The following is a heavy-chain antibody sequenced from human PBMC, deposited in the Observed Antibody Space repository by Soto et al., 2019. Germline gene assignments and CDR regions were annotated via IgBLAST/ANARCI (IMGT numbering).Heavy chain of an antibody. D-gene: IGHD2-15*01. CDR3: ARDGREASGIDV. Sequence: QVQLQESGPGLVKPSETLSLTCTVSGGSISSNYWSWVRQSPGKGLEWIGCIYYRGNTFYNPSLKRRVTISVDTSNNPFSLKLHSVTTADTAVYYWARDGREASGIDVWGQGNTVTVSS. CDR2: IYYRGNT. V-gene: IGHV4-59*01. CDR1: GGSISSNY. J-gene: IGHJ6*02.